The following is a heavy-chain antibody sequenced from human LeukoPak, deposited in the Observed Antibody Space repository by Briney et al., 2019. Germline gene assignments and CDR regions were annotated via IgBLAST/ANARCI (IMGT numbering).Heavy chain of an antibody. Sequence: GGSLRLSCAASGFTFSSYSMNWVRQAPGEGLEWISYISFSSSTIYYADSVKGRFTISRDNGKNSLYLQRDSLRAEDTAVYYCARDRPGDSHFDYWGQGTLVTVSS. V-gene: IGHV3-48*01. J-gene: IGHJ4*01. CDR2: ISFSSSTI. CDR1: GFTFSSYS. D-gene: IGHD2-21*01. CDR3: ARDRPGDSHFDY.